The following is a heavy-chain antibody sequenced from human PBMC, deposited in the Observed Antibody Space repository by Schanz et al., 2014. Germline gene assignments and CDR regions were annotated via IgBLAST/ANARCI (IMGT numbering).Heavy chain of an antibody. CDR1: GFTFSSYA. J-gene: IGHJ3*02. V-gene: IGHV3-30*04. Sequence: QVQLVESGGGVVQPGRSLRLSCAASGFTFSSYAVHWVRQAPDKGLVWVAVTSSDGSLKYYADSVKGRFTISRDNSRDTVYLQMNSRRGEDTAVYSCARGGRGGYPGRAFDIGGQGTMVTASS. CDR2: TSSDGSLK. D-gene: IGHD5-12*01. CDR3: ARGGRGGYPGRAFDI.